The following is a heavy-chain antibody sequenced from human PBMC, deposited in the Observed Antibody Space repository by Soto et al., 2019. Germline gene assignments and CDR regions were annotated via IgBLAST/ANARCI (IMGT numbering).Heavy chain of an antibody. CDR2: MSYDGSNK. D-gene: IGHD6-13*01. CDR3: AKDLESSRPYY. Sequence: RLSCAASGFTFSSYGMHWVRQAPGKGLEWVAVMSYDGSNKYYADSVKGRFTISRDNSKNTLYLQMNSLRAEDTAVYYCAKDLESSRPYYWGQGTLVTVSS. J-gene: IGHJ4*02. CDR1: GFTFSSYG. V-gene: IGHV3-30*18.